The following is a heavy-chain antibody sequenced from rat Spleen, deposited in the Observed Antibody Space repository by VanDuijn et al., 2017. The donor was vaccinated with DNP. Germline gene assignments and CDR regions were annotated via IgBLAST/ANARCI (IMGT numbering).Heavy chain of an antibody. Sequence: EVQLVESGGGLVQPGRSLKLSCAASGFTFSDHNMAWVRQAPKKGLEWVATINYDGSNTYYRDSVKGRFTISRDNAKSTLYLQMDSLRSEDTATYYCATEGYSSYMLFDYWGQGVMVTVSS. V-gene: IGHV5-7*01. CDR3: ATEGYSSYMLFDY. D-gene: IGHD1-2*01. CDR1: GFTFSDHN. J-gene: IGHJ2*01. CDR2: INYDGSNT.